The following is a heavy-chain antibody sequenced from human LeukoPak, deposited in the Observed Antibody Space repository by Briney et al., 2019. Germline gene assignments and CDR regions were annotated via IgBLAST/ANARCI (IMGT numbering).Heavy chain of an antibody. Sequence: GGTVRLFCVVSIFPYRTNGMHWAPHAPGKALVCVAFVRYDGTDKNYLDSVKGRFTISRDNSKNTLYLQMNGLRAEDTAVYYCAKDIALYREPLEYWGQGTLVTVSS. J-gene: IGHJ4*02. CDR2: VRYDGTDK. CDR1: IFPYRTNG. V-gene: IGHV3-30*02. D-gene: IGHD1-26*01. CDR3: AKDIALYREPLEY.